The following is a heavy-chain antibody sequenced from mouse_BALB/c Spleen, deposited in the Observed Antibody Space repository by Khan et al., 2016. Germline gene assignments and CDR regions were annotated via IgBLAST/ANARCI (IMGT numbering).Heavy chain of an antibody. D-gene: IGHD2-3*01. CDR1: GFTFTDYY. CDR3: ARDGYYPYAMDY. V-gene: IGHV7-3*02. CDR2: IRNKANGYTT. Sequence: EVELVESGGDLVQPGGSLRLSCATSGFTFTDYYMSWVRQPPGKALEWLGFIRNKANGYTTEYSASVKGRFTISRDNSHNILYLQMNSLRAEHSATYYCARDGYYPYAMDYWGQGTSVTVSS. J-gene: IGHJ4*01.